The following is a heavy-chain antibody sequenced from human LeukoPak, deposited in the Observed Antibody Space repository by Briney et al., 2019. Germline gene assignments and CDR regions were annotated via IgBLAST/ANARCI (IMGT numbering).Heavy chain of an antibody. CDR2: IWSDGTKK. V-gene: IGHV3-33*01. Sequence: GGSLRLSCAASGFTFSNYGMHWARQAPGKGLQWVALIWSDGTKKYYADSVKGRFTISRDNSKNTLYLQMNSLRAEDTAVYYCARDLGYSSGHPFDYWGQGTLVTVSS. CDR3: ARDLGYSSGHPFDY. J-gene: IGHJ4*02. D-gene: IGHD6-19*01. CDR1: GFTFSNYG.